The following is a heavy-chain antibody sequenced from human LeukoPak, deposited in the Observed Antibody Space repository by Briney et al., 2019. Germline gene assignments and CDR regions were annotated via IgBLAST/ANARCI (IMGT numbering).Heavy chain of an antibody. V-gene: IGHV3-74*01. CDR1: GFTFSSYW. Sequence: GGSLRLSCAASGFTFSSYWMHWVRQASGKGLVWVSRINSDGSSTSYADSVKGRFTISRDNAKNTLYLQMNSLRAEDTAVYYCAREGSGWYGGFDYWGQGTLVTVSS. D-gene: IGHD6-19*01. J-gene: IGHJ4*02. CDR2: INSDGSST. CDR3: AREGSGWYGGFDY.